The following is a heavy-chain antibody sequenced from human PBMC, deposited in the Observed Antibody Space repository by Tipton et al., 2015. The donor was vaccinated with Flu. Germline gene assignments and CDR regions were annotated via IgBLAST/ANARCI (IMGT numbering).Heavy chain of an antibody. CDR3: TRDAHDSSGHYYFTDS. CDR1: GDSIRSDYS. Sequence: LRLSCTVSGDSIRSDYSWGWIRQPPGKGLEWIGNVFHMGSSYYNPSLQSRVTISLDTSKNQFSLRLTSVTVADTAVYYCTRDAHDSSGHYYFTDSWGQGTLVTVSS. V-gene: IGHV4-38-2*02. J-gene: IGHJ4*02. CDR2: VFHMGSS. D-gene: IGHD3-22*01.